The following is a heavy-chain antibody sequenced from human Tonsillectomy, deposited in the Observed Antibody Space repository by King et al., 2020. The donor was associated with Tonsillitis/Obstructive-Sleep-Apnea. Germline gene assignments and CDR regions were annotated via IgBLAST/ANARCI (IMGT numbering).Heavy chain of an antibody. CDR1: GLTVSTNY. V-gene: IGHV3-53*01. CDR2: IYNGFNT. D-gene: IGHD3-3*01. Sequence: VQLVESGGGLIQPGGSLRLSCAASGLTVSTNYMSWVRQAPGKGLEWVSIIYNGFNTDYADTVKGPFTISRDSSKNTLYLQMNSLRAEDTAVYYCAGVRGILESYFDYWGQGTLVTVSS. CDR3: AGVRGILESYFDY. J-gene: IGHJ4*02.